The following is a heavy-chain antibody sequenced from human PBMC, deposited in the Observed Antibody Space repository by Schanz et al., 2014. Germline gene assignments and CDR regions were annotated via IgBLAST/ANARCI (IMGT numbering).Heavy chain of an antibody. J-gene: IGHJ3*02. Sequence: QVPLVQSGAEVKKPGSSVKVSCKASRSTFSIYTISWVRQARGQGLEWVGSFIPILDVGNYAQQFQGRVTFTADKSTSTAYMELSSLRYEDTALYYCAGGAVPGTFDIWGQGTMVTVSS. CDR3: AGGAVPGTFDI. CDR1: RSTFSIYT. CDR2: FIPILDVG. V-gene: IGHV1-69*02. D-gene: IGHD1-1*01.